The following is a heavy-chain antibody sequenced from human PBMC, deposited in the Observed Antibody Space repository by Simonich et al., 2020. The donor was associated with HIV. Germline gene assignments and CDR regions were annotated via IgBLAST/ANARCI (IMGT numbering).Heavy chain of an antibody. CDR1: GGSLSGYF. V-gene: IGHV4-34*01. Sequence: QVQLQQWGAGLLKPSETLSLTCAVYGGSLSGYFWGWIRQPPGKGLEWIGEINHSGSTNSNPSLKSRGTTSVDTSKNQFSLKLSSVTAADTAVYYCARLKVVGTTNVLYYFDYWGQGTLVTVSS. D-gene: IGHD1-26*01. J-gene: IGHJ4*02. CDR2: INHSGST. CDR3: ARLKVVGTTNVLYYFDY.